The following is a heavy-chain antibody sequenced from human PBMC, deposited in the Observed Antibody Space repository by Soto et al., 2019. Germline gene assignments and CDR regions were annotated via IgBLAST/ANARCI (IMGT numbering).Heavy chain of an antibody. CDR3: ARGSNKDCSGGSCYLAYLDY. CDR2: INHSGST. D-gene: IGHD2-15*01. V-gene: IGHV4-34*01. J-gene: IGHJ4*02. Sequence: SYTLSNTCTLGGGSVRSYYWSLIRQPPGKGLEWIGEINHSGSTNYNPSLKSRVTISVDTSKNQFSLKLSSVTAADTAVYYCARGSNKDCSGGSCYLAYLDYLGQGTLVTVSS. CDR1: GGSVRSYY.